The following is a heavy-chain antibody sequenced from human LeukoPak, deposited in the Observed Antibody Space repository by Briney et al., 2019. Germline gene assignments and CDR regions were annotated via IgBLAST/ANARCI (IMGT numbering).Heavy chain of an antibody. D-gene: IGHD1-26*01. CDR3: ARDLISGHYTFDY. V-gene: IGHV3-48*02. CDR2: ISSSPSTM. Sequence: GGSLRLSCVASGFTFSNFDMNWVRQAPGKGLEWVSYISSSPSTMFFADSVKGRFTISRDNAKNSLYLQMNSLRDEDTAVYYCARDLISGHYTFDYWGQGTLVTVFS. CDR1: GFTFSNFD. J-gene: IGHJ4*02.